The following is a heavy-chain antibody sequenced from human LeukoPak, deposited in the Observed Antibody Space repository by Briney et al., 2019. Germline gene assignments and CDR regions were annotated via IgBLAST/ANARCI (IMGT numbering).Heavy chain of an antibody. V-gene: IGHV3-30-3*01. Sequence: GGSLRLSCAASGFTFSSYAMHWVRQAPGKGLEWVAVISYDGSNKYYADSVKGRFTISRDNSKNTLYLQMNSLRAEDTAVYYCARDYGCGSGSYLTYWGQGTLVTVSS. CDR2: ISYDGSNK. CDR3: ARDYGCGSGSYLTY. D-gene: IGHD3-10*01. J-gene: IGHJ4*02. CDR1: GFTFSSYA.